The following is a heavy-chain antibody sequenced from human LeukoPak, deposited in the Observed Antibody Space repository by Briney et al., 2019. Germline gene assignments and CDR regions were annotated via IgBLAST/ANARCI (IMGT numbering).Heavy chain of an antibody. J-gene: IGHJ4*02. Sequence: GGSLRLSCAASGFTFSSYAMSWVRQAAGKGLEWVSAISGSGGSTYYADSVKGRFTISRDNSKNTLYLQMNSLRAKDTAVYYCARDGDHFDYWGQGTLVTVSS. V-gene: IGHV3-23*01. CDR3: ARDGDHFDY. CDR2: ISGSGGST. CDR1: GFTFSSYA. D-gene: IGHD4-17*01.